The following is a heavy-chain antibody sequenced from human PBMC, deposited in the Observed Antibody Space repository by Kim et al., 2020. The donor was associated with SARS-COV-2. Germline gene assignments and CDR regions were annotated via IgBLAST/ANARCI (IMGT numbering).Heavy chain of an antibody. V-gene: IGHV1-69*04. CDR2: IIPILGIA. D-gene: IGHD1-1*01. CDR1: GGTFSSYA. J-gene: IGHJ4*02. CDR3: ARVWGNWNAFDY. Sequence: SVKVSCKASGGTFSSYAISWVRQAPGQGLEWMGRIIPILGIANYAQKFQGRVTITADKSTSTAYMELSSLRSEDTAVYYCARVWGNWNAFDYWGQGTLVTVSS.